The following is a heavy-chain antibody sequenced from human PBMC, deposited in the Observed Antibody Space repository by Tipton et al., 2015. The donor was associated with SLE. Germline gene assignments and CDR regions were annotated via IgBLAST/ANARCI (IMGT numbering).Heavy chain of an antibody. CDR3: ARDSANYLLDY. V-gene: IGHV4-30-4*01. Sequence: TLSLTCTVSGGSISSGDYYWSWIRQPPGKGLEWIGYIYYSGSTNYNPSLKSRVTISVDTSKNQFSLKLTSVTAADTAVYYCARDSANYLLDYWGQGTLVTVSS. D-gene: IGHD1-7*01. CDR2: IYYSGST. J-gene: IGHJ4*02. CDR1: GGSISSGDYY.